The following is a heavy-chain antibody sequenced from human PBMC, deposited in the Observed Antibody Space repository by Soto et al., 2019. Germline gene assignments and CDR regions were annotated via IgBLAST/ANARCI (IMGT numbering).Heavy chain of an antibody. CDR1: GYTFRNFG. V-gene: IGHV1-18*01. Sequence: QIQLLQSGAAVKKPGASVKVTCKASGYTFRNFGISWVRQAPGQGLEWMGWISAYNANANYAQKLQGRLTMTADTSTSTAYMEPRSLRSDDTAVYYCARENSYFDYWGQGTLVTVSS. CDR3: ARENSYFDY. J-gene: IGHJ4*02. CDR2: ISAYNANA.